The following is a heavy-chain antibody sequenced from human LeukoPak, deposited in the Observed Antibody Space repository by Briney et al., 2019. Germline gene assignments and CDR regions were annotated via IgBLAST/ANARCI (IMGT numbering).Heavy chain of an antibody. CDR2: IYYSGST. Sequence: PSETLSLTCTVSGGSISSYYWSWIRQPPGKGLEWIGYIYYSGSTNYNPSLKSRVTISVDTSKNQFSLKLSSVTAADTAVYYCARPQSPYYGSGNAFDIWGQGTMVTVSS. J-gene: IGHJ3*02. CDR1: GGSISSYY. D-gene: IGHD3-10*01. CDR3: ARPQSPYYGSGNAFDI. V-gene: IGHV4-59*12.